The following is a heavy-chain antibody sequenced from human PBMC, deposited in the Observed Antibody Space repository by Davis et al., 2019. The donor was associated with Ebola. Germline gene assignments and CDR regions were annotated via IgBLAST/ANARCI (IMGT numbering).Heavy chain of an antibody. CDR3: AKDYYGSGSFYYYYGMDV. CDR1: GFTFSSYA. J-gene: IGHJ6*02. CDR2: ISYDGSNK. V-gene: IGHV3-30-3*01. D-gene: IGHD3-10*01. Sequence: PGGSLRLSCAASGFTFSSYAMHWVRQAPGKGLEWVAVISYDGSNKYYADSVKGRFTISRDNSKNTLYLQMNSLRAEDTAVYYCAKDYYGSGSFYYYYGMDVWGQGTTVTVSS.